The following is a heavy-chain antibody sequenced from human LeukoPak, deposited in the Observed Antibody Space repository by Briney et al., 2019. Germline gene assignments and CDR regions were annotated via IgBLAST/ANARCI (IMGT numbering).Heavy chain of an antibody. V-gene: IGHV3-9*01. CDR2: ISWNSGSI. Sequence: GGSLRLSCAASGFTFDDYAMHWVRQAPGKGLEWVSGISWNSGSIGYADSVKGRFTISRDNAKNSLYLQMNSLRAEDTAVYYCARGPDGYNYWVYYFDYWGQGTLVTVSS. CDR1: GFTFDDYA. D-gene: IGHD5-24*01. J-gene: IGHJ4*02. CDR3: ARGPDGYNYWVYYFDY.